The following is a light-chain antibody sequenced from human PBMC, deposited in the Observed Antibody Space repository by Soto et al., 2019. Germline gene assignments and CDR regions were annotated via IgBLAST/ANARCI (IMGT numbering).Light chain of an antibody. CDR3: QQGAKYPYT. CDR1: QSISSS. CDR2: KAS. V-gene: IGKV1-5*03. J-gene: IGKJ2*01. Sequence: DMQMTQSPSTLSASVGERVTCTCRASQSISSSLAWYQQKPGKAPNLLIYKASSLQSGVPSRFSGSGSGTEFTLTISSLQPDDFATYYCQQGAKYPYTFGQGTKLEIK.